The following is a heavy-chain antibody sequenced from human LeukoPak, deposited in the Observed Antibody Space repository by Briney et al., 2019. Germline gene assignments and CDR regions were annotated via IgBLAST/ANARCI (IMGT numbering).Heavy chain of an antibody. CDR3: ASFYGSGSYYPKPDY. CDR1: GGSISSSSYY. Sequence: SETLSLTCTVSGGSISSSSYYWGWIRQPPGKGLEWTGSIYYSGSTYYNPSLKSRVTISVDTSKNQFSLKLSSVTAADTAVYYCASFYGSGSYYPKPDYWGQGTLVTVSS. CDR2: IYYSGST. V-gene: IGHV4-39*01. J-gene: IGHJ4*02. D-gene: IGHD3-10*01.